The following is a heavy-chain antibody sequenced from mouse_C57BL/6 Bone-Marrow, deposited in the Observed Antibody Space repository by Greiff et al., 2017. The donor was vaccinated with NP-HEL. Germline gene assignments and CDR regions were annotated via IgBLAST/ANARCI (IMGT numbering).Heavy chain of an antibody. J-gene: IGHJ4*01. CDR3: ARHEEVPYDYRASYAMDY. CDR2: FYPGSGSI. CDR1: GYTFTEYT. V-gene: IGHV1-62-2*01. D-gene: IGHD2-4*01. Sequence: QVQLQQSGAELVKPGASVKLSCKASGYTFTEYTIHWVKQRPGQGLEWIGWFYPGSGSIKYNEKFKDKATLTADKSSSTVYMELSRLTSEDSAVYFCARHEEVPYDYRASYAMDYWGQGTSVTVSS.